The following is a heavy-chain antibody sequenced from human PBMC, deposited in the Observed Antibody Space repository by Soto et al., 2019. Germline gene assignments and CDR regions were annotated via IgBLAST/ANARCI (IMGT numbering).Heavy chain of an antibody. J-gene: IGHJ6*02. V-gene: IGHV4-31*03. CDR2: IYYSGST. Sequence: TLSLPCTVSGCSISDGGYYWSLIRQQPGKGLERNGYIYYSGSTYYNPSLKSRVTISVVTSKTQFSLKLSSVTAVDTAVYYCAREAPLDGMDVWGQGITVTVSS. CDR1: GCSISDGGYY. CDR3: AREAPLDGMDV.